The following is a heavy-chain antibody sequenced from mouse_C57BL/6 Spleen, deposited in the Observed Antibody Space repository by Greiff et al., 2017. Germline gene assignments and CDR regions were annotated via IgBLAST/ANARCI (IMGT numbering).Heavy chain of an antibody. Sequence: QVQLQQSGAELMKPGASVKLSCKATGYTFTGYWIEWVKQRPGHGLEWIGEILPGSGSTNNNEKFKGKATFTADTSSNTAYMQLSSLTTEDSAIYYCARRVIYYYGGGAMDYWGQGTSVTVSS. V-gene: IGHV1-9*01. CDR1: GYTFTGYW. CDR2: ILPGSGST. J-gene: IGHJ4*01. D-gene: IGHD1-1*01. CDR3: ARRVIYYYGGGAMDY.